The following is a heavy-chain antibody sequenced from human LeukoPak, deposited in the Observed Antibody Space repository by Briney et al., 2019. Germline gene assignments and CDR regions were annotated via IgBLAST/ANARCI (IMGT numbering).Heavy chain of an antibody. CDR1: GGSISSGDYY. D-gene: IGHD3-10*01. J-gene: IGHJ4*02. CDR3: ARGHYGSGTGTYSN. Sequence: SQTLSLTCTVSGGSISSGDYYWSWIRQPPGKGLEWIGYIYYSGSTYYNPSLKSRVTISVDTSKNQFSLKLSSVTAADTAVYYCARGHYGSGTGTYSNWGQGTLVTVSS. V-gene: IGHV4-30-4*01. CDR2: IYYSGST.